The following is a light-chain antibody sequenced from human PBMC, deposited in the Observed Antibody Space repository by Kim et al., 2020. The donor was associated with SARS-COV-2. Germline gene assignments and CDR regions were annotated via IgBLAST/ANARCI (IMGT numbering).Light chain of an antibody. V-gene: IGKV4-1*01. CDR1: QSVLYSSNNKNY. Sequence: DIVMTQSPDSLAMSLGERATINCKSSQSVLYSSNNKNYLAWYQQKPGQPPKLLIYWASTRESGVPDRFNGSGSGTDFTLTISSLQAEDVAVYYCQQYYSTPWTFGQGTKVDIK. CDR3: QQYYSTPWT. J-gene: IGKJ1*01. CDR2: WAS.